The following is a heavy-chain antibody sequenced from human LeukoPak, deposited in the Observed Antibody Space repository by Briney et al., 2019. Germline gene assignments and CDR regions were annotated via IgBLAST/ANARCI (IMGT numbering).Heavy chain of an antibody. CDR3: ARGRRIAAAGVLFDY. Sequence: GRSLRLSCAASGFTFSSYAMHWVRQAPGKGLEWVAVISYDGSNKYYADSVKGRFTISRDNSKNTLYLQMNSLRAEDTAAYYCARGRRIAAAGVLFDYWGQGTLVTVSS. V-gene: IGHV3-30*01. CDR1: GFTFSSYA. CDR2: ISYDGSNK. D-gene: IGHD6-13*01. J-gene: IGHJ4*02.